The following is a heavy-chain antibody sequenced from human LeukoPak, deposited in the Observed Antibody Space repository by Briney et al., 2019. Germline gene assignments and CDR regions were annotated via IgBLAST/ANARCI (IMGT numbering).Heavy chain of an antibody. CDR3: ARLAFCTNAVCFSNYYYSMDV. V-gene: IGHV5-51*01. J-gene: IGHJ6*03. Sequence: GESLKISLKGSGYRFTSYWIGWVRPGPGKGLEWMGIIYPDDCDKKYSTSSKGQVTISADKSISTAYLQWSSLKASDTAMYYCARLAFCTNAVCFSNYYYSMDVWGRGTTVTVSS. CDR1: GYRFTSYW. CDR2: IYPDDCDK. D-gene: IGHD2-8*01.